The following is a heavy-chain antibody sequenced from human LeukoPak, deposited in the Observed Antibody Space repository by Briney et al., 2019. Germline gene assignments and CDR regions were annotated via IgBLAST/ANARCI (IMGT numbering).Heavy chain of an antibody. J-gene: IGHJ4*02. Sequence: TSVKVSCKASGFTFTSSAMQWVRQARRQRLEWIGWIVVGSGNTNYAQKFQERVTITRDMSTSTAYMELSSLRSEDTAVYYCAVSGIAAAGKGEVGFDYWGQGTLVTVSS. D-gene: IGHD6-13*01. CDR1: GFTFTSSA. CDR3: AVSGIAAAGKGEVGFDY. CDR2: IVVGSGNT. V-gene: IGHV1-58*02.